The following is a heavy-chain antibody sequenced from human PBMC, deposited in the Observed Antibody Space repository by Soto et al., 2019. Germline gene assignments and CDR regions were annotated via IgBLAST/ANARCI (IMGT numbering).Heavy chain of an antibody. CDR2: TYSDGST. V-gene: IGHV3-66*01. D-gene: IGHD4-17*01. Sequence: GGSLRLSCAASGFTVSSNYMSWVRQAPGKGLEWVSVTYSDGSTYYADSVKGRFTISRDNYKNTLYLQMSSLRAEDTAVYYCAGDLNGAHADYWGQGTLVTVSS. J-gene: IGHJ4*02. CDR3: AGDLNGAHADY. CDR1: GFTVSSNY.